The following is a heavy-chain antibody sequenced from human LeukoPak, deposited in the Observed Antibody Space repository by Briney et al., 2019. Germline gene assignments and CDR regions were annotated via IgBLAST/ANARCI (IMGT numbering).Heavy chain of an antibody. CDR3: TTAVTTTSFDY. D-gene: IGHD5-12*01. J-gene: IGHJ4*02. CDR2: IKSKSDGGTT. Sequence: PGGSLRLSCAASGFTFNSAWLNWVRQAPGKGLEWVGRIKSKSDGGTTDFAAPVKGRFTISRDDSRNTLFLQMNGLKIEDTGVYYCTTAVTTTSFDYWGQGTLVTVSS. CDR1: GFTFNSAW. V-gene: IGHV3-15*07.